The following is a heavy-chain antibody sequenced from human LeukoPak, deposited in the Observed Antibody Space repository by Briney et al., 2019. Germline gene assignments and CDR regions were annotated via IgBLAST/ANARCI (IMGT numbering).Heavy chain of an antibody. CDR1: GFTFGDYA. D-gene: IGHD2-21*02. V-gene: IGHV3-21*01. CDR2: ISSSSSYI. CDR3: ARDPYCGGDCSHDAFDI. J-gene: IGHJ3*02. Sequence: GRSLRLSCTASGFTFGDYAMSWVRQAPGKGLEWVSSISSSSSYIYYADSVKGRFTISRDNAKNSLYLQMNSLRAEDTAVYYCARDPYCGGDCSHDAFDIWGQGTMVTVSS.